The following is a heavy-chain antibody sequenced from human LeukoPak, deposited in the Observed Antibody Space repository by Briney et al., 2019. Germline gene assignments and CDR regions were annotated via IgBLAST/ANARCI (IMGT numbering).Heavy chain of an antibody. CDR2: INHSGST. D-gene: IGHD3-16*02. CDR3: ERDRFMITFGGVIAKRYFDY. Sequence: PSETLSLTCAVYGGSFSGYYWSWIRQPPGKGLEWIGEINHSGSTNYNPSLKSRVTISVDTSKNQFPLKLSSVTAADTAVYYCERDRFMITFGGVIAKRYFDYWGQGTLVTVSS. CDR1: GGSFSGYY. J-gene: IGHJ4*02. V-gene: IGHV4-34*01.